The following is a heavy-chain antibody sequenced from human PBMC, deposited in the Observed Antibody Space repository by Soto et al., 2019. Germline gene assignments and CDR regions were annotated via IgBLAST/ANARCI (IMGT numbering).Heavy chain of an antibody. J-gene: IGHJ4*02. D-gene: IGHD6-6*01. V-gene: IGHV3-7*03. CDR1: EFTFNQHW. CDR3: AREEDSSSSGYFDY. Sequence: GGSLRLSCAASEFTFNQHWMSWVRQTLGKGLEWVADIKSDGSEKTYVDSVKGRFTISRDNAKNSVYLQMNSLRAEDTAVYYCAREEDSSSSGYFDYWGQGTLVTVSS. CDR2: IKSDGSEK.